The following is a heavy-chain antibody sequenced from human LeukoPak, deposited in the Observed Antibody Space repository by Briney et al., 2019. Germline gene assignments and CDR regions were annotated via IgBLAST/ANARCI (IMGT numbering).Heavy chain of an antibody. D-gene: IGHD6-6*01. J-gene: IGHJ6*03. CDR3: ARDHIVRQLATGYYYYYYMDV. CDR2: IYYSGST. CDR1: GVSVSSGSDS. Sequence: SETLSLTCTVSGVSVSSGSDSWSWIRQPPGKGLEWIGYIYYSGSTNYNPSLKSRVTISVGTSKNQFSLKLSSVTAADTTVYYCARDHIVRQLATGYYYYYYMDVWGKGTTVTVSS. V-gene: IGHV4-61*01.